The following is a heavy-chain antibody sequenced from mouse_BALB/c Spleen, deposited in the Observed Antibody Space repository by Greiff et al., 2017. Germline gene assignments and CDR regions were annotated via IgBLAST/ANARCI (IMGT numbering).Heavy chain of an antibody. CDR1: GFTFNTYA. D-gene: IGHD2-4*01. CDR2: IRSKSNNYAT. V-gene: IGHV10-1*02. J-gene: IGHJ4*01. Sequence: EVNLVESGGGLVQPKGSLKLSCAASGFTFNTYAMNWVRQAPGKGLEWVARIRSKSNNYATYYADSVKDRFTISRDDSQSMLYLQMNNLKTEDTAMYYCVRQRIYYDYDGAMDYWGQGTSVTVSS. CDR3: VRQRIYYDYDGAMDY.